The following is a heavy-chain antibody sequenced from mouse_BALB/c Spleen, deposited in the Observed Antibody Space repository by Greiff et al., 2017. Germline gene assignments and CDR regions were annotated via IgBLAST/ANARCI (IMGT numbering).Heavy chain of an antibody. Sequence: VQLQQPGAELVKPGASVKMSCKASGYTFTSYWMHWVKQRPGQGLEWIGTIDPSDSYTSYNQKFKGKATLTVDTSSSTAYMQLSSLTSEDSAVYYCTRRYYGSSHWYFDVWGAGTTVTVSS. J-gene: IGHJ1*01. CDR1: GYTFTSYW. CDR2: IDPSDSYT. V-gene: IGHV1S127*01. CDR3: TRRYYGSSHWYFDV. D-gene: IGHD1-1*01.